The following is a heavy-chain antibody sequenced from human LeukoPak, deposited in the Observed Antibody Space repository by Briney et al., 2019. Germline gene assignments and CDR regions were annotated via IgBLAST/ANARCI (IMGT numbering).Heavy chain of an antibody. CDR2: ISAYNGNT. CDR3: AREQEGRMADY. V-gene: IGHV1-18*01. Sequence: ASVKVSCMASGYTFTSYGISWVRQAPGQGLEWMGWISAYNGNTKYAQNLQGRVTMTSDTSTSTAYMELRSLRSDDTAVYYCAREQEGRMADYWGQGTLVTVSS. J-gene: IGHJ4*02. CDR1: GYTFTSYG. D-gene: IGHD2-8*01.